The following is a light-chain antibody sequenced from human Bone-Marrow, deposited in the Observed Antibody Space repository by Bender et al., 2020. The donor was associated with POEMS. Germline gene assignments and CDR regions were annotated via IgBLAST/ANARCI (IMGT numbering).Light chain of an antibody. CDR3: CSYSGDRIPVL. CDR1: SNDIGAHYY. CDR2: DAT. V-gene: IGLV2-14*03. J-gene: IGLJ2*01. Sequence: QSALTQPASVSGSLGQSITISCTGTSNDIGAHYYVSWYQQHAGNPPKLLIHDATRRSSGVPDRFSGSKSGNTASLTISGLQPEDEADYYCCSYSGDRIPVLFGGGTKLTVL.